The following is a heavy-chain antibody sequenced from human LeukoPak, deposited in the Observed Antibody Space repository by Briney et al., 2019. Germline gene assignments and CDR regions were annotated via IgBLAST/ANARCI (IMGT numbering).Heavy chain of an antibody. V-gene: IGHV3-66*01. CDR3: AREGSDYYDSSGYYGY. D-gene: IGHD3-22*01. CDR2: IYSGGST. CDR1: GFTVSSNY. J-gene: IGHJ4*02. Sequence: GGSLSLSCAASGFTVSSNYMSWVRQAPGKGLEWVSVIYSGGSTYYADSVKGRFTISRDNSKNTLYLQMNSLRAEDTAVYYCAREGSDYYDSSGYYGYWGQGTLVTVSS.